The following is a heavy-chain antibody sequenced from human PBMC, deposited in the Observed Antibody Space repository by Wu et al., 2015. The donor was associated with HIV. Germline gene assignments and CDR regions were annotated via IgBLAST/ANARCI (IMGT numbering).Heavy chain of an antibody. CDR2: ISAQNGNT. D-gene: IGHD3-22*01. V-gene: IGHV1-18*01. CDR1: GYIFTDYG. J-gene: IGHJ4*02. Sequence: VQLVQSGGEVKKPGASVRVACKASGYIFTDYGINWVRQAPGEGLEWMGWISAQNGNTKYAQKFQGRVIMTTDASSGTAYMDLRSLTSDDTATYFCARGHYYDASSSPLYWGPGTRVTVSS. CDR3: ARGHYYDASSSPLY.